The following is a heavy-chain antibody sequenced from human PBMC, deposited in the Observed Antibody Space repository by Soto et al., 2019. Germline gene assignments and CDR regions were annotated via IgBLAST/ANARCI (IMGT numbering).Heavy chain of an antibody. CDR1: GFTFSSYA. D-gene: IGHD2-8*01. J-gene: IGHJ4*02. V-gene: IGHV3-23*01. CDR3: AKAGYCTNGVCYLYYFDY. CDR2: ISGSGGSR. Sequence: PGGSLRFSCAASGFTFSSYAMSWVRQAPGKGLEWVSVISGSGGSRYYADSVKGRFTISRDNSKNTLYLQMNSLRAEDTAVYYCAKAGYCTNGVCYLYYFDYWGQGTLVTVSS.